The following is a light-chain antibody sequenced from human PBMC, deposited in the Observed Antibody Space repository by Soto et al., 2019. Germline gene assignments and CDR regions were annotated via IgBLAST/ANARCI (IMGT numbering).Light chain of an antibody. J-gene: IGKJ4*01. CDR1: QGIGSY. V-gene: IGKV1-9*01. CDR3: QQLNNYPLT. CDR2: AAS. Sequence: DIHLTQSPSFLSAALGDRVTITSRASQGIGSYLAWYQQKPGKAPRLLIYAASTLQSGVPSRFSGSGSDTEFTLTISSLQPEDFATYYCQQLNNYPLTFGGGTKVDI.